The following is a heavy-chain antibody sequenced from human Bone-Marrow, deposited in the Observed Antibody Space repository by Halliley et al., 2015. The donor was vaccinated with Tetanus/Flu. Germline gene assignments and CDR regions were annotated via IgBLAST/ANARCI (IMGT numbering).Heavy chain of an antibody. D-gene: IGHD3-10*01. CDR2: IWANGSIK. CDR3: VREVMVRGVIGWFDL. Sequence: IWANGSIKLYADSVKGRFTISRDNSNNTLYLQMNSLRAEDTAVYYCVREVMVRGVIGWFDLWGQGTLVSVSS. J-gene: IGHJ5*02. V-gene: IGHV3-33*04.